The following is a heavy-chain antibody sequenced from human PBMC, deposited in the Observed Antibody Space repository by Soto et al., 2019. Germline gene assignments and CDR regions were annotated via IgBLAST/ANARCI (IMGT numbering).Heavy chain of an antibody. J-gene: IGHJ4*02. D-gene: IGHD3-16*01. CDR3: SRLITLLDY. V-gene: IGHV3-73*01. Sequence: GGSLRLSCAASGFTFSDSTMHWVRQTSVRGLEWLGRIRSKVNNLETVYAASVKGRFTISRDDSKNTAYLQMNSLKTEDTAVYCCSRLITLLDYWGRGTLVTVSS. CDR2: IRSKVNNLET. CDR1: GFTFSDST.